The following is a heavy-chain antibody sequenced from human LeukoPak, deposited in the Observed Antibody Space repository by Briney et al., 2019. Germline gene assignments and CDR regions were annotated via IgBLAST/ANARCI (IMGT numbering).Heavy chain of an antibody. J-gene: IGHJ4*02. D-gene: IGHD3-22*01. CDR2: ISGSGGST. Sequence: GGSLRLSCAASGFTFSSYAMSWVRQAPGKGLEWVSAISGSGGSTYYADSVKGRFTISRDNSKNTLYLQMNSLRAEDTAVYYCARSRDSSGSFDYWGQGTLVTVSS. CDR1: GFTFSSYA. CDR3: ARSRDSSGSFDY. V-gene: IGHV3-23*01.